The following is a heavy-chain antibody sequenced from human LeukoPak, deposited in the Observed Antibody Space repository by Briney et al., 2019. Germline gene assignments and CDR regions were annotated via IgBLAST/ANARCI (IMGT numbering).Heavy chain of an antibody. CDR2: ISAYNGNT. D-gene: IGHD2-2*01. V-gene: IGHV1-18*01. CDR1: GYTFTSYG. CDR3: ARARCSSTSCPQVDC. J-gene: IGHJ4*02. Sequence: ASVKVSCKASGYTFTSYGISWVRQAPGQGLEWMGWISAYNGNTNYAQKLQGRVTMTTDTSTSTAYMELRSLRSDDTAVYYCARARCSSTSCPQVDCWGQGTLVTVSS.